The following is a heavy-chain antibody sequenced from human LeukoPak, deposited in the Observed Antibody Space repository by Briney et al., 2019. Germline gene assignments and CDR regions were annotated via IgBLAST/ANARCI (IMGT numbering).Heavy chain of an antibody. CDR1: GFTFSSYS. J-gene: IGHJ4*02. V-gene: IGHV3-48*01. CDR2: ISSSSSTI. Sequence: GGSLRLSCAASGFTFSSYSMNWVRQAPGKGLEWVSYISSSSSTIYYADSVKGRFTISRDNAKNSLYLQMNSLRAEDTAVYYCARTGEGYCSGGSCYGVDYWGQGTLVTVSS. D-gene: IGHD2-15*01. CDR3: ARTGEGYCSGGSCYGVDY.